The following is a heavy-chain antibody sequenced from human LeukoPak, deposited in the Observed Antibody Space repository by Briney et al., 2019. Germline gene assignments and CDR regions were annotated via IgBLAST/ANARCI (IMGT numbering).Heavy chain of an antibody. V-gene: IGHV4-30-4*01. CDR1: GGSISSGDYY. CDR3: ARDGGILYFDY. J-gene: IGHJ4*02. Sequence: SETLSLTCTVSGGSISSGDYYWSWIRQPPGKGLEWIGYIYYSGSTYYNPSLKSRVTISVDTSKNQFSLKLSSVTAADTAVYYCARDGGILYFDYWGQGTLVTVSS. CDR2: IYYSGST. D-gene: IGHD3-16*01.